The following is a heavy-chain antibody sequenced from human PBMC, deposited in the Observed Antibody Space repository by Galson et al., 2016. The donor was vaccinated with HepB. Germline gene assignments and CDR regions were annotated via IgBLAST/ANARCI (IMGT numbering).Heavy chain of an antibody. V-gene: IGHV4-39*07. CDR1: GGPISSNRYY. CDR2: IFHIGSI. CDR3: ARGLVQGSWSPTHPFDL. Sequence: SETLSLTCTVSGGPISSNRYYWGWIRQPPGKGLEWIGSIFHIGSINYNPSLKSRVSMSIDTSKNQFSLNVASVTAADSALYYCARGLVQGSWSPTHPFDLWGQGTMVTVSS. D-gene: IGHD6-13*01. J-gene: IGHJ3*01.